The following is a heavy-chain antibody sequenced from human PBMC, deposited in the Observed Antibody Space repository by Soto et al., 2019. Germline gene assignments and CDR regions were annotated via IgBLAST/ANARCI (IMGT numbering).Heavy chain of an antibody. CDR3: ARARFSSSYYGMDV. CDR1: GFTFSSYA. V-gene: IGHV3-30-3*01. CDR2: ISYDGSNK. Sequence: QVQLVESGGGVVQPGRSLRLSCAASGFTFSSYAMHWVRQAPGKGLEWVAVISYDGSNKYYADSVKGRFTISRDNSKNTPYLQMNSLRAEETAVYYWARARFSSSYYGMDVWGQGTTVTVSS. J-gene: IGHJ6*02. D-gene: IGHD6-6*01.